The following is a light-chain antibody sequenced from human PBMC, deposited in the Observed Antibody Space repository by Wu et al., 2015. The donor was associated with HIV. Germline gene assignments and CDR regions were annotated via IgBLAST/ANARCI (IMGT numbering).Light chain of an antibody. V-gene: IGKV3-11*01. Sequence: EIVLTQSPVTLSLSPGERATLSCRASQSVGSYLAWYQQKPGQAPRLLIYDTSNRATGIPARFSGSGSGTEFTLTISSLQPEDFAVYYCQQRSNWPPEYSFGQGTKLEIK. CDR2: DTS. J-gene: IGKJ2*03. CDR1: QSVGSY. CDR3: QQRSNWPPEYS.